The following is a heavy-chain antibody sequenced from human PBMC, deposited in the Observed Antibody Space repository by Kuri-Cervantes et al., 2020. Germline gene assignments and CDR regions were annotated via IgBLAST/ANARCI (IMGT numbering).Heavy chain of an antibody. CDR1: GGSFSGYY. Sequence: GSLRLSCAVYGGSFSGYYWSWIRQPPGKGLEWIGEINHSGSTNYNPSLKSRVTISVDTSKNQFSLKLSSVTAADTAVYYCARALGGWAARYMDVWGKGTTVTVSS. D-gene: IGHD6-6*01. CDR3: ARALGGWAARYMDV. V-gene: IGHV4-34*01. J-gene: IGHJ6*03. CDR2: INHSGST.